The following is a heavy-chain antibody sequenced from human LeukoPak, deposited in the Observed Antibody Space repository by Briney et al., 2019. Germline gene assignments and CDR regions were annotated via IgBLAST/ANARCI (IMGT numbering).Heavy chain of an antibody. CDR3: ARDWWFYYGSGSYYKEPKGAFDI. V-gene: IGHV4-59*12. D-gene: IGHD3-10*01. J-gene: IGHJ3*02. Sequence: SETLSLTCTVSGGSISSYYWSWIRQPPGKGLEWIGYIYYSGSTYYNPSPKSRVTISVDTSKNQFSLKLSSVTAADTAVYYCARDWWFYYGSGSYYKEPKGAFDIWGQGTMVTVSS. CDR2: IYYSGST. CDR1: GGSISSYY.